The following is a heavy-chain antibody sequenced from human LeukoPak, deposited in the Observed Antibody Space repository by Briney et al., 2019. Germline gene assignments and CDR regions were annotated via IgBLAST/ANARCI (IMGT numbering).Heavy chain of an antibody. CDR3: ASLTYYYDSSGYYSPQYYYYHYYMDV. CDR2: IYYSGST. J-gene: IGHJ6*03. CDR1: GGSISSSSYY. D-gene: IGHD3-22*01. Sequence: PSETLSLTCTVSGGSISSSSYYWGWIRQPPGKGLEWIGSIYYSGSTYYNPSLKSRVTISVDTSKNQFSLKLSSVTAADTAVYYCASLTYYYDSSGYYSPQYYYYHYYMDVWGKGTTVTVSS. V-gene: IGHV4-39*01.